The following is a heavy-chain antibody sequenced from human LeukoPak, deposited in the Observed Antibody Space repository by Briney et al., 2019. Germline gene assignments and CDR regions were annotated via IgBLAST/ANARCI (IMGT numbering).Heavy chain of an antibody. D-gene: IGHD5-12*01. V-gene: IGHV4-34*01. CDR1: GGSITGYY. CDR3: ARGLRWLPHNWFDP. CDR2: INHSGST. Sequence: KPSETLSLTCTVSGGSITGYYWSWIRQPPGKGLEWIGEINHSGSTNYNPSLKSRVTISVDTSKNQFSLKLSSVTAADTAVYYCARGLRWLPHNWFDPWGQGTLVTVSS. J-gene: IGHJ5*02.